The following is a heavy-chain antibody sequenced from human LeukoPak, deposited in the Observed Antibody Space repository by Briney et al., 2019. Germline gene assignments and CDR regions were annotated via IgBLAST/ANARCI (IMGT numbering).Heavy chain of an antibody. J-gene: IGHJ6*02. CDR3: ARHMVRGSNYYYYYGMDV. CDR2: ISSRSSYI. D-gene: IGHD3-10*01. CDR1: DFTFSTYS. V-gene: IGHV3-21*01. Sequence: PGGPLRLPCTASDFTFSTYSTNWFPQSPGKAREWGSSISSRSSYIYYAHSAKGRFTISRDNAKNSLYLQMNSLRAEDTAVYYCARHMVRGSNYYYYYGMDVWGQGTTVTVSS.